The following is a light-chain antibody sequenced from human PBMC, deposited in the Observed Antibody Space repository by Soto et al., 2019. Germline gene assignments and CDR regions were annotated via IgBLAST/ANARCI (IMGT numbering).Light chain of an antibody. CDR3: QQYGGSPRT. V-gene: IGKV3-20*01. CDR2: DAS. Sequence: RQSPATVSVSPGEGATLSCRASQGIGDTLAWYQQKPGQAPRLLIYDASSRATGIPDRFSGSGSGTDFTLTISRLEPEDFAVYYCQQYGGSPRTFGQGTNVDIK. J-gene: IGKJ1*01. CDR1: QGIGDT.